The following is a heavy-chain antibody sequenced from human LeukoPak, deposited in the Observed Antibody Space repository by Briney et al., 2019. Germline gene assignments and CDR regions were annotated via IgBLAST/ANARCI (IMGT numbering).Heavy chain of an antibody. D-gene: IGHD2-15*01. V-gene: IGHV1-69*05. J-gene: IGHJ2*01. CDR3: ARDRSPNIVVVVAATSYWYFDL. CDR2: IIPIFGTA. CDR1: GGTFSSYA. Sequence: SSVKVSCKASGGTFSSYAISWVRQAPGQGLEWMGRIIPIFGTANYAQKFQGRVTITTDESTSTAYMELSSLRSEDTAVYYCARDRSPNIVVVVAATSYWYFDLWGRGTLVTVSS.